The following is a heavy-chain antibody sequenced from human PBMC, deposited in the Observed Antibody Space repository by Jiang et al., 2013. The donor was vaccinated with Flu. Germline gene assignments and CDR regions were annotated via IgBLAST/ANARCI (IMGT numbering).Heavy chain of an antibody. Sequence: LEWVSSISSSSSYISYADSVKGRFTISRDNAKNSLYLQMNSLRAEDTAMYYCASGVKVTTYDYWGQGTLVTVSS. CDR2: ISSSSSYI. CDR3: ASGVKVTTYDY. J-gene: IGHJ4*02. V-gene: IGHV3-21*01. D-gene: IGHD4-17*01.